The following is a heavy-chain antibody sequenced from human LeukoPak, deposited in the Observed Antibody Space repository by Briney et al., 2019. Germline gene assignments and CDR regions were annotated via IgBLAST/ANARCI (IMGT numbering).Heavy chain of an antibody. J-gene: IGHJ6*02. CDR1: GLSFSRYW. D-gene: IGHD2-2*01. CDR2: INQDGSEK. CDR3: GLYSSSQTAMDV. V-gene: IGHV3-7*01. Sequence: GGSLRLYCAASGLSFSRYWMSWVRQAPGKGLEWVANINQDGSEKYYVDSVKGRFTTSRDNAKNSLYMQMNSLRAEDTAVYYCGLYSSSQTAMDVWGQGTAVTVSS.